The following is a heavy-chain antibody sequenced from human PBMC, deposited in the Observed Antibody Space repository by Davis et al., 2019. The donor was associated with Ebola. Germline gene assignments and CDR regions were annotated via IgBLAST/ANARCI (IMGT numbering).Heavy chain of an antibody. CDR3: AREGHNYYYYAVDL. J-gene: IGHJ6*02. V-gene: IGHV3-53*01. CDR1: GFTVSSSY. CDR2: IYSGGST. Sequence: PGGSLRLSCAASGFTVSSSYMTWVRQAPGKGLEWVSVIYSGGSTYYADSVKGRFTVSRDNSKNTLYLQMNSLRAEDTAVYYCAREGHNYYYYAVDLWGQGTTVTVSS.